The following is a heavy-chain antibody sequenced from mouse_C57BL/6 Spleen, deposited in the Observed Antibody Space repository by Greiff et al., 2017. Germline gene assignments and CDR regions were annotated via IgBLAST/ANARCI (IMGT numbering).Heavy chain of an antibody. CDR3: TTYIYYVPTYYFDY. V-gene: IGHV14-4*01. CDR1: GFNIKDDY. J-gene: IGHJ2*01. Sequence: EVQLQQSGAELVRPGASVKLSCTASGFNIKDDYMHWVKQRPEQGLEWIGWIDPENGDTEYASKFQGKATITADTSSNTAYLQLSSLTSEDTAVYYCTTYIYYVPTYYFDYWGQGTTLTVSS. CDR2: IDPENGDT. D-gene: IGHD1-1*01.